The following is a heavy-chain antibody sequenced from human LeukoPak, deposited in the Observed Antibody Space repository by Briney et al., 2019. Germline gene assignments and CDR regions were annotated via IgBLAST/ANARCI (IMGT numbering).Heavy chain of an antibody. CDR3: ARDFDGSGSFPFDY. J-gene: IGHJ4*02. D-gene: IGHD3-10*01. CDR2: IDAGNGNT. Sequence: GASVKVSCKASGYTFTSYAMHWVRQAPGQRLEWMGWIDAGNGNTKYSQKFQGRVTITRDTSASTAYMELSSLRSEDTAVYYCARDFDGSGSFPFDYWGQGTLVTVSS. CDR1: GYTFTSYA. V-gene: IGHV1-3*01.